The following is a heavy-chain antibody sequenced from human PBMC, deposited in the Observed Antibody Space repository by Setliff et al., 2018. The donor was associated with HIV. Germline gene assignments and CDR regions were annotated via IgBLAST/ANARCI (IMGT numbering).Heavy chain of an antibody. D-gene: IGHD2-21*01. Sequence: ASVKVSCKTSGYTFTAYYIYWVRQAPGHGLELMGRIHPNTGSTNYLQKFQGRVSITRDTSMSTVYMTLTGLTSDDTAVYYCATGIPSDLDYWGQGTLVTVSS. CDR3: ATGIPSDLDY. J-gene: IGHJ4*01. CDR2: IHPNTGST. V-gene: IGHV1-2*06. CDR1: GYTFTAYY.